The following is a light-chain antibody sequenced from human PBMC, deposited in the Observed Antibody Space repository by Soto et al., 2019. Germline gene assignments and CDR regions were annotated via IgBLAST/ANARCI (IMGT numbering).Light chain of an antibody. J-gene: IGKJ2*01. CDR1: RDIHTW. CDR3: QQYHSVPYT. Sequence: DIQMTQSPSTLSASPGDRVMMTCRASRDIHTWLAWYQQKPGKAPELLIFEVYKLKSGVPSRFSGSESEIDFTLTINGLQPDDFATYYCQQYHSVPYTFSQGTKLEI. CDR2: EVY. V-gene: IGKV1-5*03.